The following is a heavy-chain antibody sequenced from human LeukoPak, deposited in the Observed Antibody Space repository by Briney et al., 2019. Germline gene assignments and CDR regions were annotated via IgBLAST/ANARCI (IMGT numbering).Heavy chain of an antibody. Sequence: SGTLSLTCSVSGGSIRSYYWSWIRQPAGKGLEGIGRIYTSGSTNYNPSLKSRVTMSVDTSKNQFSLKLSSVTAADTAVYYCAREGDSSADYWGQGTLVTVSS. D-gene: IGHD6-25*01. CDR2: IYTSGST. J-gene: IGHJ4*02. V-gene: IGHV4-4*07. CDR1: GGSIRSYY. CDR3: AREGDSSADY.